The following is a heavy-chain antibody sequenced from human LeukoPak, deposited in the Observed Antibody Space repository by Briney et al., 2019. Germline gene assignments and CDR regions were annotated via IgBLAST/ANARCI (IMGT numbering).Heavy chain of an antibody. Sequence: GGSLRLSCAASGFTFSSYGMHWVRQAPGKGLVWVSRINSDGSSTSYADSVKGRFTISRDNAKNTLYLQMNSLRAEDTAVYYCAKGSGSKAFDIWGQGTMVTISS. CDR1: GFTFSSYG. J-gene: IGHJ3*02. V-gene: IGHV3-74*01. CDR2: INSDGSST. D-gene: IGHD3-10*01. CDR3: AKGSGSKAFDI.